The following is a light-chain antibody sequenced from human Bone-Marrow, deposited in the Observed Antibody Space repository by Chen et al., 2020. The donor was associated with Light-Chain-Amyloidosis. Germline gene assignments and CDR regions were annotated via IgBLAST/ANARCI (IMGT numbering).Light chain of an antibody. CDR1: SSNFGYNY. V-gene: IGLV1-44*01. CDR2: SDA. J-gene: IGLJ1*01. CDR3: AAWDDSLNSYV. Sequence: QSVLTQPPSASGTPGQRVTISCSGSSSNFGYNYEYWYQQLPGTAPKLLIYSDAQRPSGVPDRFSGSESGTSASLAISGLQSDDEADYYCAAWDDSLNSYVFGAGTQVTVL.